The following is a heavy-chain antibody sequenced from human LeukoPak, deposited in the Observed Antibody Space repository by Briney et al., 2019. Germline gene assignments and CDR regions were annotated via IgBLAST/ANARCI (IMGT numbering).Heavy chain of an antibody. CDR2: ISYDGSNK. CDR3: ARVWYDSSRLGLGGIDY. D-gene: IGHD3-22*01. Sequence: PGGSLRLSCAASGFTFSSYAMHWVRQAPVKGLEWVAVISYDGSNKYYADSVKGRFTISRDNSKNTLYLQMNSLRAEDTAVYYCARVWYDSSRLGLGGIDYWGQGTLVTVSS. J-gene: IGHJ4*02. CDR1: GFTFSSYA. V-gene: IGHV3-30-3*01.